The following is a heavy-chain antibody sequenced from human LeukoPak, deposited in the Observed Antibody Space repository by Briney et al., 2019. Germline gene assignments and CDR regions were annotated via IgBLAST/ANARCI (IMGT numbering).Heavy chain of an antibody. D-gene: IGHD3-16*02. CDR1: GFTFSSYG. Sequence: GGSLRLSCAASGFTFSSYGMHWVRQAPGKGLEWVAFIRYDGSNKYYADSVKGRFTISRDNSKNTLYLQMNSLRAEDTAVYYYAREKLYYDYVWGSYRESYSFDSWGQGTLVTVSS. CDR3: AREKLYYDYVWGSYRESYSFDS. V-gene: IGHV3-30*02. CDR2: IRYDGSNK. J-gene: IGHJ4*02.